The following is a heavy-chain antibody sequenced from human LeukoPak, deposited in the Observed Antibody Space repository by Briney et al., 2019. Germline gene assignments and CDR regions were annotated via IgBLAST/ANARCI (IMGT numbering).Heavy chain of an antibody. CDR2: ISYDGSNK. J-gene: IGHJ4*02. CDR3: AKGRKGLLFVRGADFDY. V-gene: IGHV3-30*04. Sequence: GRSLRLSCAASGFTFGSYVMHWVRQAPGKGLEWVAIISYDGSNKYYADSVKGRFTISRDNSKNTLYLQMNSLRAEDTAVYYCAKGRKGLLFVRGADFDYWGQGTLVTVSS. D-gene: IGHD3-10*01. CDR1: GFTFGSYV.